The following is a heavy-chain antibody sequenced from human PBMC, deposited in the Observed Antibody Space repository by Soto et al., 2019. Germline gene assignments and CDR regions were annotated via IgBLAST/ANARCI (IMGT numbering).Heavy chain of an antibody. CDR2: IYYSGST. CDR1: GGSISSYY. Sequence: QVQLQESGPGLVKPSETLSLTCTVSGGSISSYYWSWIRQPPGKGLEWIGYIYYSGSTNYNPSLQTRVTITVDTSKNQFSLKLSSVTAADTAVYYCARGGGDYFDYWGQGTLVTVSS. CDR3: ARGGGDYFDY. V-gene: IGHV4-59*01. D-gene: IGHD3-16*01. J-gene: IGHJ4*02.